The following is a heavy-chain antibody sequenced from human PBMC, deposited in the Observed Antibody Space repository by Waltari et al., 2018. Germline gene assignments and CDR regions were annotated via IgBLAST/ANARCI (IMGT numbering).Heavy chain of an antibody. Sequence: QVQLQQWGAGLLKPSETLSLTCAVYGGSFSGYYWSWIRQPPGKGLEWIGEINQSGSTNYNPSLKSRVTISVDTSKNQFSLKLSSVTAADTAVYYCARVPLYYYDSSSYFDYWGQGTLVTVSS. CDR2: INQSGST. J-gene: IGHJ4*02. CDR1: GGSFSGYY. V-gene: IGHV4-34*01. CDR3: ARVPLYYYDSSSYFDY. D-gene: IGHD3-22*01.